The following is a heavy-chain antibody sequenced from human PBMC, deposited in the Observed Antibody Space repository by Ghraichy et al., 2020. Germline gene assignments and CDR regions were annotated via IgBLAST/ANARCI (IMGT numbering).Heavy chain of an antibody. CDR1: GGSISSYY. J-gene: IGHJ4*02. Sequence: SETLSLTCTVSGGSISSYYWSWIRQPAGKGLEWSGRIYTSGSTNYNPSLKSRVTMSVDTSKNQFSLKLSAVTAADTAVYYCARAPAGRQAYCFDYWGQGTLVTVSS. D-gene: IGHD3-10*01. V-gene: IGHV4-4*07. CDR2: IYTSGST. CDR3: ARAPAGRQAYCFDY.